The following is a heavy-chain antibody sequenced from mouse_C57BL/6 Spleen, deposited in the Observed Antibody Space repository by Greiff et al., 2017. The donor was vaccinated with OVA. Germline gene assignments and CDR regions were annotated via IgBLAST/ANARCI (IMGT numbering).Heavy chain of an antibody. CDR2: IYPSDSAN. D-gene: IGHD1-1*01. Sequence: QVQLQQSGAELVRPGSSVKLSCTASGYTFTSYWMDWVKQSPGQGLEWLGKIYPSDSANHYNQKFKDKATFTVDTSSSTVYMQISSLTSEDSAVYYCARRGYGGSYVYFDVWGTGTTVTVSS. J-gene: IGHJ1*03. V-gene: IGHV1-61*01. CDR3: ARRGYGGSYVYFDV. CDR1: GYTFTSYW.